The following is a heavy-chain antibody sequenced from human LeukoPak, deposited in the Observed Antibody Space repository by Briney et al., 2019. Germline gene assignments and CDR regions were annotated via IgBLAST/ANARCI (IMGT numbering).Heavy chain of an antibody. V-gene: IGHV3-23*01. CDR1: GFTFSSFA. Sequence: PGGSLRLSCAASGFTFSSFAMSWVRQAPGKGLEWVSGISSNGGSAVYADSVKGRFTISRDNSKNTVYLQMNSLRVEDTAVYYCAKDQGSGLGSYSWGYFDSWGQGTLVTDSS. CDR3: AKDQGSGLGSYSWGYFDS. D-gene: IGHD3-10*01. J-gene: IGHJ4*02. CDR2: ISSNGGSA.